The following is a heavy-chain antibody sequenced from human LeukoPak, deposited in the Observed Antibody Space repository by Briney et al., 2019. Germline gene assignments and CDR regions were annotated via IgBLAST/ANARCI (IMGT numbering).Heavy chain of an antibody. J-gene: IGHJ6*03. V-gene: IGHV3-9*01. CDR3: AKDKDDYYYYYYMDV. D-gene: IGHD2-15*01. CDR2: ISWNSGSI. Sequence: GGSLRLSCAASGFTFDDYAMHWVRQAPGKGLEWVSGISWNSGSIGYADPVKGRFTISRDNAKNSLYLQMNSLRAEDTALYYCAKDKDDYYYYYYMDVWGKGTTVTISS. CDR1: GFTFDDYA.